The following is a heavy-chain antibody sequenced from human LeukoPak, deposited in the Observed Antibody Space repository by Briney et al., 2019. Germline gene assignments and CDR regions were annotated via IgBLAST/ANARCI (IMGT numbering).Heavy chain of an antibody. V-gene: IGHV3-7*03. Sequence: GGSLRLSCSASGFTFSTYWMSWVRQAPGKGLEWVANMRRDGNEIYYLDSVRGRFTISRDNAKNLLYLEINSLRVEDTAVYYCARENWGSLPHWGQGTLVTVSS. D-gene: IGHD3-16*01. CDR2: MRRDGNEI. CDR1: GFTFSTYW. CDR3: ARENWGSLPH. J-gene: IGHJ4*02.